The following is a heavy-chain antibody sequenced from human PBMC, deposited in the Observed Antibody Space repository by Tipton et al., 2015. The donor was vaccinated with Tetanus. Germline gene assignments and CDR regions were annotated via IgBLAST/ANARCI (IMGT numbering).Heavy chain of an antibody. Sequence: TLSLTCTVSGVSLTDYYWTWIRQPPGQGLERIGEINHSGSAKYIPSLKSRATISVDTSKNQFSLNLSSVTAADTAVYYCARPGVGGYTGYYFDFWCQGTVVTVSS. CDR3: ARPGVGGYTGYYFDF. J-gene: IGHJ4*02. CDR1: GVSLTDYY. V-gene: IGHV4-34*01. CDR2: INHSGSA. D-gene: IGHD5-12*01.